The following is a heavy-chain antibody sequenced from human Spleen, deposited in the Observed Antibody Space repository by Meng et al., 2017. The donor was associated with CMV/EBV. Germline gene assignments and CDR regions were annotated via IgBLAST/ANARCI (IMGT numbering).Heavy chain of an antibody. Sequence: LVWWGWWLVQPGWFLGFPLAPFGFTFSTYAMHWVRQAPGKGLEWVAVISYDGSNKYYADSVKGRFTISRDNSKNTLYLQMNSLRAEDTAVYYCARDLEQLGNFDYWGQGTLVTVSS. V-gene: IGHV3-30-3*01. CDR3: ARDLEQLGNFDY. CDR1: GFTFSTYA. CDR2: ISYDGSNK. J-gene: IGHJ4*02. D-gene: IGHD6-6*01.